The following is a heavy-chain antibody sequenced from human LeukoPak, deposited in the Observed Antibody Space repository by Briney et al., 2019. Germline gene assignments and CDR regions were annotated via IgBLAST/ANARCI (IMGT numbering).Heavy chain of an antibody. Sequence: GGSLRLSCAASGFTVSNNYMAWVRQAPGKGLECVSVFYSGGSAYFADSVKGRFTMSRDNAKNSLYLQMNSLRAEDTAVYYCARAVAGFSNPDYWAREPWSPSLQ. CDR2: FYSGGSA. CDR1: GFTVSNNY. V-gene: IGHV3-53*01. D-gene: IGHD6-19*01. CDR3: ARAVAGFSNPDY. J-gene: IGHJ4*02.